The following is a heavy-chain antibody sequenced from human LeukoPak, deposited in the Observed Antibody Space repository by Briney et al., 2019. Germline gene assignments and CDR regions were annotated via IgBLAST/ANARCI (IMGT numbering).Heavy chain of an antibody. CDR1: GFTFSSYV. CDR3: AKAVTFQAFDY. J-gene: IGHJ4*02. Sequence: GGSLRLSCAASGFTFSSYVIHWVRQAPGKGLEWVAVISYDGSNKYYADSVKGRFTISRDNSKNTLNLQMNSLRAEDTAVYYCAKAVTFQAFDYWGQGTLVTVSS. CDR2: ISYDGSNK. D-gene: IGHD2-21*02. V-gene: IGHV3-30*18.